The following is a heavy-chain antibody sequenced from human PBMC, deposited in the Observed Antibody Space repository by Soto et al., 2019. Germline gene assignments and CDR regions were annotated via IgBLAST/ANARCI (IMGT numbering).Heavy chain of an antibody. V-gene: IGHV3-23*01. Sequence: EVQLLESGGGLVQPGGSLRLSCAASGLTFSSYAMSWVRQAPGKGLEWVSAISGSGGSTYYADSVKGRFTISRDNSKNTLYLQMNSLRAEDTAVYYCAKDTSDYYDSSGYYWGWGQGTLVTVSS. CDR2: ISGSGGST. CDR1: GLTFSSYA. CDR3: AKDTSDYYDSSGYYWG. D-gene: IGHD3-22*01. J-gene: IGHJ4*02.